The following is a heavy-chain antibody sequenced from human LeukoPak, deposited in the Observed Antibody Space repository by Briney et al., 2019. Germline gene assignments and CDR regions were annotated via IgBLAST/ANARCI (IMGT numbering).Heavy chain of an antibody. Sequence: GGSLRLSCAASGFTFSSYAMHWVRQAPGKGLEWVAVISYDGSNKYYADSVKGRFTISRDNSKNTLYLQMNSLRAEDTAVYYCAGGDYVNYWGQEPWSPSPQ. J-gene: IGHJ4*01. CDR2: ISYDGSNK. CDR1: GFTFSSYA. CDR3: AGGDYVNY. D-gene: IGHD4-17*01. V-gene: IGHV3-30-3*01.